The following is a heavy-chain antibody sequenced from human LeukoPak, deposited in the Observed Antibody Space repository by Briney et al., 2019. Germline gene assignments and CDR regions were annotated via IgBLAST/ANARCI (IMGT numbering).Heavy chain of an antibody. CDR1: GYSLTSYW. Sequence: KPGESLKISCEGSGYSLTSYWIGWVRQMPGKGLEWMGIIYPGDSDTRYSPSFQGQVTISADKSISTAYLQWSSLKASDTAMYYCARHGSGYCSGGSCYSAKGEFDPWGQGTLVTVSS. V-gene: IGHV5-51*01. J-gene: IGHJ5*02. CDR2: IYPGDSDT. D-gene: IGHD2-15*01. CDR3: ARHGSGYCSGGSCYSAKGEFDP.